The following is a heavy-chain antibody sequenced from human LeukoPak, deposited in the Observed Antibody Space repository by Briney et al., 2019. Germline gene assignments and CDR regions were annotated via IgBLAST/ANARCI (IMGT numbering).Heavy chain of an antibody. CDR1: GGSISSGGYY. CDR2: IYYSGST. D-gene: IGHD6-13*01. CDR3: ARDRAPGIAAA. J-gene: IGHJ5*02. Sequence: SETLSLTCTVSGGSISSGGYYWSWIRQHPGKGLEWIGYIYYSGSTYYNPSLKSRVTISVDTSKNQFSLKLSSVTAADTAVYYCARDRAPGIAAAWGQGTLVTVSS. V-gene: IGHV4-31*03.